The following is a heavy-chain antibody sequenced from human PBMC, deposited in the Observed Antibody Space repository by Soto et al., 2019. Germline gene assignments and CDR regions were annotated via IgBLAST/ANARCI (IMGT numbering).Heavy chain of an antibody. D-gene: IGHD2-15*01. Sequence: PGGSLRLSCVASGFSFSNYATHWVRQAPGKGLEYVSAISNNGVSTYYANSVKGRFIISRDNSKNTLYLQMGSLRAEDMAVYYCVRDDVYCGGGRCYGVPMDVWGKGTTVTVS. V-gene: IGHV3-64*01. J-gene: IGHJ6*03. CDR3: VRDDVYCGGGRCYGVPMDV. CDR1: GFSFSNYA. CDR2: ISNNGVST.